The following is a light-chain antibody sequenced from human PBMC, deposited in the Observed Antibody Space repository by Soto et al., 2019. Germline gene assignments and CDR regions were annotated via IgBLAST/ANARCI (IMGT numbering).Light chain of an antibody. CDR2: AAS. Sequence: DIQMTQSPSSLSASVGDKVTITCRASQDISNFLAWFQQKPGKAPKTLIFAASSLHSGVPSRFGGSGSGTDITLTINSLQPEDFGTYYCQHYNGYPQTFGQGTRLDIK. CDR3: QHYNGYPQT. V-gene: IGKV1-16*01. CDR1: QDISNF. J-gene: IGKJ5*01.